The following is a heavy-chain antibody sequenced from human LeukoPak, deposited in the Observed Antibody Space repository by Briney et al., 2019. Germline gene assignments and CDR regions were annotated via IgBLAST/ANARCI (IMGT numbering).Heavy chain of an antibody. D-gene: IGHD6-19*01. CDR2: TYYRSKWYN. Sequence: KHSQTLSLTCAISGDNVSSNSAAWNWIRQSPSRGLEWLGRTYYRSKWYNDYAVSVKSRITINPDTSRNQFSLQLNSVTPEDTAVYYCARGDIAVASYYYGMDVWGQGTTVTVSS. CDR3: ARGDIAVASYYYGMDV. CDR1: GDNVSSNSAA. V-gene: IGHV6-1*01. J-gene: IGHJ6*02.